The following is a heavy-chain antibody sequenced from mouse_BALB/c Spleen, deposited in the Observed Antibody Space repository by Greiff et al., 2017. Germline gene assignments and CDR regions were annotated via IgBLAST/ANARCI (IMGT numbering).Heavy chain of an antibody. CDR1: GFSLTSYG. CDR3: ARNGGTGTRFDY. CDR2: IWSGGST. J-gene: IGHJ2*01. D-gene: IGHD4-1*01. V-gene: IGHV2-4-1*01. Sequence: VKVVESGPGLVQPSQSLSITCTVSGFSLTSYGVHWVRQSPGKGLEWLGVIWSGGSTDYNAAFISRLSISKDNSKSQAFFKMNSLQADDTAIYYCARNGGTGTRFDYWGQGTTLTVSS.